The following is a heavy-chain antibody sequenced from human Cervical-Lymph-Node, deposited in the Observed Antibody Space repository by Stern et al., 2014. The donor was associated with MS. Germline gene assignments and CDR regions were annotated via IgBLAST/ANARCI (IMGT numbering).Heavy chain of an antibody. CDR1: GYIFTDYY. J-gene: IGHJ4*01. CDR3: ARGSGTAYDLRVDY. CDR2: IKPNSGGT. Sequence: MQLVESGAEAKAPGASMKVSCRASGYIFTDYYLHWVRQAPGQGLEWLGRIKPNSGGTNYAQNFQGRVAMTRDTSISTAYMELRWLGYADTAVYYCARGSGTAYDLRVDYWGQGTLVTVSS. V-gene: IGHV1-2*02. D-gene: IGHD3-3*01.